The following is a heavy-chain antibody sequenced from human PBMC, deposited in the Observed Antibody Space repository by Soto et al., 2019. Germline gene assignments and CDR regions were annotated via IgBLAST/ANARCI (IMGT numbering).Heavy chain of an antibody. CDR2: INPSFGST. J-gene: IGHJ4*02. D-gene: IGHD4-17*01. V-gene: IGHV1-46*01. Sequence: ASVKVSCKASGYTFTSFYLHWVRQAPGQGLEWMGIINPSFGSTSYAQNFQGRVTMTRDTSTSTVYMELSSLASEDTAVYYCATQSPDYAKRDFDYWGQGTLVTVSS. CDR1: GYTFTSFY. CDR3: ATQSPDYAKRDFDY.